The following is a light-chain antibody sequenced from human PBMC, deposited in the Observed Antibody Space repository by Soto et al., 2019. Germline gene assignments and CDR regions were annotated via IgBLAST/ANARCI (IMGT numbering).Light chain of an antibody. CDR2: GAS. J-gene: IGKJ1*01. Sequence: EIVMTQSPGTLSVSPGERATLSCRASQSVRSNLAWYQQKPGQSPRLLIYGASTRATGIPARFSGSGSGTQFTLTISSLQSEDFAVYYCQQYNNWPPAWTFGQGTKV. CDR1: QSVRSN. V-gene: IGKV3-15*01. CDR3: QQYNNWPPAWT.